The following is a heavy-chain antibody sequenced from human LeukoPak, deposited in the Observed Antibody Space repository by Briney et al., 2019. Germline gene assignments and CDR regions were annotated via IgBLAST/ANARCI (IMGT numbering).Heavy chain of an antibody. CDR1: GYTFTSYY. CDR3: PIDLDSSGYCPSFDY. Sequence: ASVKVSCKASGYTFTSYYMHWVRQAPGQGLEWMGIINPSGGSTSYAQKFQGRVTMTRDTSTSTVYMELSSLRSEATAVYYCPIDLDSSGYCPSFDYWGQGTLVTVSS. CDR2: INPSGGST. J-gene: IGHJ4*02. V-gene: IGHV1-46*03. D-gene: IGHD3-22*01.